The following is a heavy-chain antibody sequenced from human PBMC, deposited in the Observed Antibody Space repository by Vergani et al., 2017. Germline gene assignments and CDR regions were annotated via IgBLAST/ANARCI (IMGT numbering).Heavy chain of an antibody. CDR2: ISWNSGSI. Sequence: EVQLVESGGGWVQPGRSLRLSCAASGFTFDDYAMHWVRQAPGKGLEWVSGISWNSGSIGYADSVKGRFTIPRDNAKNCRYLQMNSLRADDTALYYCAQDYSQQLGPLDYGGQGTLVTVSS. V-gene: IGHV3-9*01. D-gene: IGHD6-13*01. J-gene: IGHJ4*02. CDR1: GFTFDDYA. CDR3: AQDYSQQLGPLDY.